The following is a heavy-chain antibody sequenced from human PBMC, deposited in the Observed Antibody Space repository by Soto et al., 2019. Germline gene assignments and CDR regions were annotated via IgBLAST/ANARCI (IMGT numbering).Heavy chain of an antibody. Sequence: QVQLQQWGAGLLKPSETLSLTCAVYGGSFSGYYWSWIRQPPGKGLEWIGEINHSGSTNYNPSLKSRVTISVDTSKNQFSLKLSSVTAADTAVYYCARGSRAGSQQVGIFDYWGQGPLVTVSS. CDR1: GGSFSGYY. CDR2: INHSGST. D-gene: IGHD3-10*01. V-gene: IGHV4-34*01. J-gene: IGHJ4*02. CDR3: ARGSRAGSQQVGIFDY.